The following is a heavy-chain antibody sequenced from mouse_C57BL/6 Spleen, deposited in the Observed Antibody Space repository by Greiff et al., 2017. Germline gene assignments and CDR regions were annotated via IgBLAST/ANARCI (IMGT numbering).Heavy chain of an antibody. CDR2: IHPNSGST. V-gene: IGHV1-64*01. Sequence: QVQLKQPGAELVKPGASVKLSCKASGYTFTSYWMHWVKQRPGQGLEWIGMIHPNSGSTNYNEKFKSKATLTVDKSSSTAYMQLSSLTSEDSAVYYCARERGLRHYYAMDYWGQGTSVTVSS. CDR1: GYTFTSYW. J-gene: IGHJ4*01. D-gene: IGHD2-4*01. CDR3: ARERGLRHYYAMDY.